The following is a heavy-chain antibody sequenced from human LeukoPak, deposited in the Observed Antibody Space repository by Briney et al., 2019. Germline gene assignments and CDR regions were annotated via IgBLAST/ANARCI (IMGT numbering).Heavy chain of an antibody. J-gene: IGHJ4*02. CDR1: GGTFISYY. CDR3: ARVGFGYYDSSGYFDY. D-gene: IGHD3-22*01. Sequence: GASVKVSCKASGGTFISYYMHWVRQAPGQGLEWMGIINPSGGSTSYAQKFQGRVTMTRDTSTSTVYMELSSLRSEDTAVYYCARVGFGYYDSSGYFDYWDQGTLVTVSS. V-gene: IGHV1-46*01. CDR2: INPSGGST.